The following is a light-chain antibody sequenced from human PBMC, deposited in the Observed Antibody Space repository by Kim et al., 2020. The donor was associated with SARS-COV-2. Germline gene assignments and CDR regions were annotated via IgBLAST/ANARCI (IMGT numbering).Light chain of an antibody. CDR3: QQYGSSPYMYT. CDR2: GAS. Sequence: EIVLTQSPGTLSLSPGERATLSCRASQSVSSSYLAWYQQKPGQAPRLLIYGASSRATGIPDRFSGSGSGTDFTLTISRLEPEDLAVYYCQQYGSSPYMYTFGQGTKLEI. V-gene: IGKV3-20*01. J-gene: IGKJ2*01. CDR1: QSVSSSY.